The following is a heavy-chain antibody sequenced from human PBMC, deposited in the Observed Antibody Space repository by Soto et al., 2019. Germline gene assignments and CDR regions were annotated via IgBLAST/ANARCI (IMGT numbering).Heavy chain of an antibody. Sequence: LVKGACKASGDTLIGDASSWVRQTQGQGLEWMGGIIPIFGTANYAQKFQGRVTITADKSTSTAYMELSSLRSEDMAVYYCAMGLGYCSSTSCHKDYWGQGTLVTVSS. CDR2: IIPIFGTA. CDR3: AMGLGYCSSTSCHKDY. V-gene: IGHV1-69*06. CDR1: GDTLIGDA. D-gene: IGHD2-2*01. J-gene: IGHJ4*02.